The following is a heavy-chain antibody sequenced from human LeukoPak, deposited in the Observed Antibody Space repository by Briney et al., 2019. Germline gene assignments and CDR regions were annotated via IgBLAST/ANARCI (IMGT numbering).Heavy chain of an antibody. Sequence: PGGSLRLSCAASGFTFSSYEMNWVRQAPGKGLEWVSSISSSSSYIYYADSVKGRFTISRDNAKNPLYLQMNSLRAEDTAVYYCARRYCSGGSCYWLGYWGQGTLVTVSS. D-gene: IGHD2-15*01. V-gene: IGHV3-21*01. CDR1: GFTFSSYE. J-gene: IGHJ4*02. CDR3: ARRYCSGGSCYWLGY. CDR2: ISSSSSYI.